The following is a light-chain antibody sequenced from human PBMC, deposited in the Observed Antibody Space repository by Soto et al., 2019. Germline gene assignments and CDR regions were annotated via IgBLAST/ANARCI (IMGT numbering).Light chain of an antibody. Sequence: DVVVTQSPLSLPVTLGQAASISCRSSQSLVHRDGNTYLSWFRQRPGQSPRCLIYKVSNREAGGPDRFSGSGSGTDFTLKISRVEAEDVGLYYCMQGSHWPPITFGQGTRLEIK. J-gene: IGKJ5*01. V-gene: IGKV2-30*02. CDR3: MQGSHWPPIT. CDR1: QSLVHRDGNTY. CDR2: KVS.